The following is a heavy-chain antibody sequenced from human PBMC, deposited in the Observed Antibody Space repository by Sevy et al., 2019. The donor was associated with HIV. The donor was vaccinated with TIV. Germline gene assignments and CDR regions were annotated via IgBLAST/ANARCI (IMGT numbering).Heavy chain of an antibody. J-gene: IGHJ4*02. Sequence: ASVKVSCKVSRYRLSQLSMHWVRQAPGKGLEWMGSFDPEDDETIYAQNFQGRVAMTEDTSTDTAYMELSTLRFEDTAVYYCATTKDYYESSGSPFDYWGQGTLVTVSS. CDR2: FDPEDDET. V-gene: IGHV1-24*01. D-gene: IGHD3-22*01. CDR1: RYRLSQLS. CDR3: ATTKDYYESSGSPFDY.